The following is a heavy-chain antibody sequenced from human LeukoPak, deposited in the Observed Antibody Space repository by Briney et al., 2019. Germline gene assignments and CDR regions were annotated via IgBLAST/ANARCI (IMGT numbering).Heavy chain of an antibody. Sequence: GESLKISCKGSGYSFTSYWIGWVRQMPGKGLEWMGIIYPGDSDTRYSPSFQGQVTISADKSISTAYLQWSSLKASDTAMYYCASLSPGYGSGTNAFDIWGQGTMVTVSS. CDR1: GYSFTSYW. CDR2: IYPGDSDT. D-gene: IGHD3-10*01. CDR3: ASLSPGYGSGTNAFDI. V-gene: IGHV5-51*01. J-gene: IGHJ3*02.